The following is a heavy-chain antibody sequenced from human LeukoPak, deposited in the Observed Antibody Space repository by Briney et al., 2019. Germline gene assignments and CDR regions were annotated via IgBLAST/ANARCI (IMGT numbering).Heavy chain of an antibody. V-gene: IGHV4-30-2*01. CDR2: ISHSGGT. D-gene: IGHD3-10*01. CDR3: ARQWGTAVRGASDY. J-gene: IGHJ4*02. Sequence: SSLTLSLTCAVSGDSISSGTYSWTWIRQPPGKGLEWIGFISHSGGTYYNPSLKSRVTMSVDRSENQFSLKLSSVTAADTAAYYCARQWGTAVRGASDYWGQGTLVTVSS. CDR1: GDSISSGTYS.